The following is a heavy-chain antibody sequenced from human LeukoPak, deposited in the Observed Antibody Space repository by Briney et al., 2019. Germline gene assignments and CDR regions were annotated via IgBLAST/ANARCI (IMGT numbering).Heavy chain of an antibody. CDR3: ARATPYDFWSGPYYFDY. CDR2: IYYSGST. V-gene: IGHV4-59*12. Sequence: SETLSLTCTVSGGSISSYYWSWIRQPPGKGLEWIGYIYYSGSTNYNPSLKSRVTISVDTSKNQFSLKLSSVTAADTAVYYCARATPYDFWSGPYYFDYWGQGTLVTVSS. D-gene: IGHD3-3*01. J-gene: IGHJ4*02. CDR1: GGSISSYY.